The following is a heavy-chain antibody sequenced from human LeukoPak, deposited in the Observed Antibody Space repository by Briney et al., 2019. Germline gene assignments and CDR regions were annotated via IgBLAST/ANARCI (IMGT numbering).Heavy chain of an antibody. D-gene: IGHD2-15*01. V-gene: IGHV3-7*01. Sequence: QPGGSLRLSCAASGFTFSSYWMSWGRQAPGKGLEWVANIKQDGSEEYYVDSVKGRFTISRDNAKNSLYLQMNSLRAEDTAVYYCARDYRGYRAPYYFDYWGQGTLVTVSS. CDR3: ARDYRGYRAPYYFDY. J-gene: IGHJ4*02. CDR2: IKQDGSEE. CDR1: GFTFSSYW.